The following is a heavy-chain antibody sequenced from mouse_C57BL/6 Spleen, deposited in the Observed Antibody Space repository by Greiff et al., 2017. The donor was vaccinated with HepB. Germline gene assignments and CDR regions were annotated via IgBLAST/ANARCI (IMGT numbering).Heavy chain of an antibody. CDR1: GFTFSNYW. J-gene: IGHJ3*01. V-gene: IGHV6-3*01. CDR3: TSNYYGSSLFAY. Sequence: VMLVESGGGLVQPGGSMKLSCVASGFTFSNYWMNWVRQSPEKGLEWVAQIRLKSDNYATHYAESVKGRFTISRDDSKSSVYLQMNNLRAEDTGIYYCTSNYYGSSLFAYWGQGTLVTVSA. D-gene: IGHD1-1*01. CDR2: IRLKSDNYAT.